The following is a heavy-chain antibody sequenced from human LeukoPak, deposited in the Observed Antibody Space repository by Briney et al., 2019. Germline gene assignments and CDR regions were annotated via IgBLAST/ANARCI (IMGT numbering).Heavy chain of an antibody. Sequence: PGGSLRLSCAASGFTLDEYGMSWVRQAPGKGLEWVSGTDYNGGRTGYADSVKGRFTISRDNAKNSLYLQMNSLGAEDTALYYCARAGYTSGWHSNFYYGMDVWGQGTTVTVSS. J-gene: IGHJ6*02. CDR2: TDYNGGRT. CDR3: ARAGYTSGWHSNFYYGMDV. V-gene: IGHV3-20*04. CDR1: GFTLDEYG. D-gene: IGHD6-19*01.